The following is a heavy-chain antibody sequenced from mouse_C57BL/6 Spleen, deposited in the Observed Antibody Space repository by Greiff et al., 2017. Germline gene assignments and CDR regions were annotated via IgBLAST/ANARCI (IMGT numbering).Heavy chain of an antibody. Sequence: QVQLQQPGAELVKPGASVKMSCKASGYTFASYWITWVKQRPGQGLEWIGDIYPGSGSTNYNEKFKSKATLTVDTSSSTAYMQLSSLTSEDSAVYYCVRGRQLRPAWFAYWGQGTLVTVSA. D-gene: IGHD3-2*02. CDR3: VRGRQLRPAWFAY. V-gene: IGHV1-55*01. CDR1: GYTFASYW. J-gene: IGHJ3*01. CDR2: IYPGSGST.